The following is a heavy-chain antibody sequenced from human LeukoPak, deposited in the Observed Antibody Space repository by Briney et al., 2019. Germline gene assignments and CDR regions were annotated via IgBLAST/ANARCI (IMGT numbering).Heavy chain of an antibody. J-gene: IGHJ5*02. D-gene: IGHD2-15*01. Sequence: PSESLSLTCAVYGGSFSGYYWSWIRQPPGKGLEWIGEINHSASTNYNPSLKSRVTISVDTSKNQFSLKLSSVTAADTAVYYCARGDCSGGSCYVGWFDPWGQGTLVTVSS. CDR2: INHSAST. CDR1: GGSFSGYY. CDR3: ARGDCSGGSCYVGWFDP. V-gene: IGHV4-34*01.